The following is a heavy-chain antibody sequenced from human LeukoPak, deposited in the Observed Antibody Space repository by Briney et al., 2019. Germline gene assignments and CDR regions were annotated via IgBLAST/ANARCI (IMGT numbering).Heavy chain of an antibody. V-gene: IGHV1-69*04. CDR3: ARDQDDWNYDS. J-gene: IGHJ5*01. Sequence: SVKVSCKASGGTFSSYAISWVRQAPGRGLEWMGRIIPILGITTYAQKFQGRVTITADKSTSTAYMELSSLRSGDTAVYYCARDQDDWNYDSWGQGTLVTVSS. D-gene: IGHD1-7*01. CDR1: GGTFSSYA. CDR2: IIPILGIT.